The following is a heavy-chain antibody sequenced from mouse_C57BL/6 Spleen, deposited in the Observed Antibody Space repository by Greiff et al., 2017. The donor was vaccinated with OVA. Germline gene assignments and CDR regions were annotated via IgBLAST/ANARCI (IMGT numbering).Heavy chain of an antibody. V-gene: IGHV1-62-2*01. CDR3: ARHEYYYGSSYYFDY. J-gene: IGHJ2*01. D-gene: IGHD1-1*01. Sequence: VQGVESGAELVKPGASVKLSCKASGYTFTEYTIHWVKQRSGQGLEWIGWFYPGSGSIKYNEKFKDKATLTADKSSSTVYMELSRLTSEDSAVYFCARHEYYYGSSYYFDYWGQGTTLTVSS. CDR2: FYPGSGSI. CDR1: GYTFTEYT.